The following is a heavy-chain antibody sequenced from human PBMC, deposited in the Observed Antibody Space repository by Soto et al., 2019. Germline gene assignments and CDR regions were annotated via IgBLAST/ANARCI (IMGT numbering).Heavy chain of an antibody. D-gene: IGHD4-17*01. CDR2: MKSKADGGTT. V-gene: IGHV3-15*01. CDR3: TTSVRLQGDYDY. J-gene: IGHJ4*02. CDR1: TITFNNAW. Sequence: PGGSLRLSCAVSTITFNNAWMSWVRQAPGKGLEWVGHMKSKADGGTTEYAAPVTGRFTISRDESKNTLYLQMDSLKIEDTAVYYCTTSVRLQGDYDYWGQGTLVTVSS.